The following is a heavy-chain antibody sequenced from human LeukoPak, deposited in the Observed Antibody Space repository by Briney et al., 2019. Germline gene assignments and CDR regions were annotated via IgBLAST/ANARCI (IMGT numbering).Heavy chain of an antibody. V-gene: IGHV3-11*01. CDR1: GFTFSDHY. Sequence: PGGSLRLSFAASGFTFSDHYMSWLRQAPGKGLEWLCYISDDGRAIYYADSVKGRFTLSRDNSQNSLSLLMSSLRAEDTAVYYCARESKGLSVPFDFWGQGTLVTVSS. D-gene: IGHD2-2*01. CDR2: ISDDGRAI. J-gene: IGHJ4*02. CDR3: ARESKGLSVPFDF.